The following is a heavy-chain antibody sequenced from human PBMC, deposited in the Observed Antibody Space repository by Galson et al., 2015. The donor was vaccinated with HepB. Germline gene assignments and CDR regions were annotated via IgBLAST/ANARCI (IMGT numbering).Heavy chain of an antibody. CDR2: IYPGDSDT. CDR1: GYSFTSYW. V-gene: IGHV5-51*01. CDR3: ARRVASYSSGWYYFDY. D-gene: IGHD6-19*01. J-gene: IGHJ4*02. Sequence: QSGAEVKKPGESLKISCKGSGYSFTSYWIGWVRQMPGKGLEWMGIIYPGDSDTRYSPSFQGQVTISADKSISTAYLQWSSLKASDTAMYYCARRVASYSSGWYYFDYWGQGTLVTVSS.